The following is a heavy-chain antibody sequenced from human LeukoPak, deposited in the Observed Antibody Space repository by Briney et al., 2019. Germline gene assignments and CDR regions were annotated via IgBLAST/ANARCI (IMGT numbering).Heavy chain of an antibody. J-gene: IGHJ6*02. CDR2: INAGNGNT. D-gene: IGHD5-12*01. Sequence: ASVKVSCKASGYTFTSYAMHWVRQAPGQRLEWMGWINAGNGNTKYSQKFQGRVTITRDTSASTAYMELSSLRSEDTAVYYCAREGYSGYDWGLYYYGMDVWGQGATVTVSS. V-gene: IGHV1-3*01. CDR1: GYTFTSYA. CDR3: AREGYSGYDWGLYYYGMDV.